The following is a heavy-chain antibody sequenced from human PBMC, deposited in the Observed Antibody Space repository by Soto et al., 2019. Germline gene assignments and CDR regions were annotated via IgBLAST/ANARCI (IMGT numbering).Heavy chain of an antibody. CDR2: IWYDGSNK. V-gene: IGHV3-33*01. CDR3: ARDWDSYSGYDTYYGMDV. D-gene: IGHD5-12*01. J-gene: IGHJ6*02. Sequence: GGSLRLSCAASGFTFSSYGMHWVRQAPGKGLEWVAVIWYDGSNKYYADSVKGRFTISRDNSKNTLYLQMNSLRAEDTAVYYCARDWDSYSGYDTYYGMDVWGQGTTVTVS. CDR1: GFTFSSYG.